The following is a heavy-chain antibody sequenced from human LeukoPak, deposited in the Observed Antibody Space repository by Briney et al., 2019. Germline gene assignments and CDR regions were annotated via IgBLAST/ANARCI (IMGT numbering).Heavy chain of an antibody. Sequence: GGSLRLSCAASGFTFSSYSMNWVRQAPGKGLEWVSYISSSRSTIYYADSVKGRFTISRDNAKNSLYLQMNSLRAEDTAVYYCARGYYDFWSGYFYWSQGTLVTVSS. V-gene: IGHV3-48*01. CDR1: GFTFSSYS. J-gene: IGHJ4*02. CDR2: ISSSRSTI. CDR3: ARGYYDFWSGYFY. D-gene: IGHD3-3*01.